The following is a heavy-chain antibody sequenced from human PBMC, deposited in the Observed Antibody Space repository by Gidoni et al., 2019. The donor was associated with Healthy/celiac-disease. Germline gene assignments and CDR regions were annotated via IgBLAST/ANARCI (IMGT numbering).Heavy chain of an antibody. CDR1: GYTFTGHY. J-gene: IGHJ6*02. CDR2: INPNSGGT. V-gene: IGHV1-2*02. Sequence: QVQLVQSGAAVNKPGASVKVSCQASGYTFTGHYMHWVRQAPGQGLEWMGWINPNSGGTNYAQKFQGRVTMTRDTSISTAYMELSRLRSDDTAVYYCARERIEWELYYYYGMDVWGQGTTVTVSS. CDR3: ARERIEWELYYYYGMDV. D-gene: IGHD1-26*01.